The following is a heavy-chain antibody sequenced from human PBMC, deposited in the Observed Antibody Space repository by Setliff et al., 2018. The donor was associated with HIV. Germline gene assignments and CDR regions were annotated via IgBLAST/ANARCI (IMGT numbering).Heavy chain of an antibody. V-gene: IGHV4-39*07. CDR3: ARGRDKYGPIDY. CDR1: GGSISSGYYY. D-gene: IGHD3-10*01. J-gene: IGHJ4*02. Sequence: SETLSLTCSVSGGSISSGYYYWSWIRQPPGKGLEWIGEFNHGRSTNNNPSLKSRVTISGDTTKNQFSLKLTSVTAADTAVYYCARGRDKYGPIDYWGQGTLVTVSS. CDR2: FNHGRST.